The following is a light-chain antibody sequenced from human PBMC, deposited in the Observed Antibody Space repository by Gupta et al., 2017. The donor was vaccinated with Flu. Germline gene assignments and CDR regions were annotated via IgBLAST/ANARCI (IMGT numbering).Light chain of an antibody. J-gene: IGLJ3*02. CDR2: EVI. V-gene: IGLV2-14*01. CDR1: SSGVGGYNY. Sequence: QSALTQPASVSGSPGQSITISCTGTSSGVGGYNYVSWYQHHPGKAPKLIIYEVINRPSGVSNRFSGSKSGNTASLTISGLQAEDETDYYCSSYTSSSTLVFGGGTKLTVL. CDR3: SSYTSSSTLV.